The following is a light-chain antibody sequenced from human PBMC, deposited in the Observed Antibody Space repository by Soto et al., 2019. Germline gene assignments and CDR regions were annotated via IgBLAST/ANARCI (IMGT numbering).Light chain of an antibody. CDR2: KAS. J-gene: IGKJ1*01. CDR3: QQYKAYWT. Sequence: DIQMTQSPSTLSASVGDRVTITCRASQSISSLLAWYQQKPGKAPKLLIYKASSLESGVPSRFSGSGSGTEFTLTISSLPPDDFATYYCQQYKAYWTFGQGTKVEIK. V-gene: IGKV1-5*03. CDR1: QSISSL.